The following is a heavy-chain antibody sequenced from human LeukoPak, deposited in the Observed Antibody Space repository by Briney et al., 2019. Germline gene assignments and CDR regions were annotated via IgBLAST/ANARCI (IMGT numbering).Heavy chain of an antibody. J-gene: IGHJ6*03. CDR3: AREGTGYSYGSDYYYYYMDV. V-gene: IGHV1-2*02. Sequence: ASVKVSCKASGYTFTGYYMHWVRQAPGQGLEWMGWINPNSGGTNYAQKFQGRVTMTRDTSISTAYMELSRLRSDDTAVYYCAREGTGYSYGSDYYYYYMDVWGKGTTVTVSS. CDR1: GYTFTGYY. D-gene: IGHD5-18*01. CDR2: INPNSGGT.